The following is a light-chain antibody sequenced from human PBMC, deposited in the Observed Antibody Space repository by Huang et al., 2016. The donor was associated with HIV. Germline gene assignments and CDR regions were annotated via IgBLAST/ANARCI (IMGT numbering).Light chain of an antibody. V-gene: IGKV3-15*01. CDR3: QQYDNLPPCLT. CDR1: QNVRSN. J-gene: IGKJ4*01. Sequence: EIVMTQSPATLSVAPGGGATRSCRASQNVRSNLAWYQQTPGQSPRLLISDTSTSAAVVPAKFSGSGSGTEFTRTISGLQSEDVAVYYCQQYDNLPPCLTFGGGTKVEI. CDR2: DTS.